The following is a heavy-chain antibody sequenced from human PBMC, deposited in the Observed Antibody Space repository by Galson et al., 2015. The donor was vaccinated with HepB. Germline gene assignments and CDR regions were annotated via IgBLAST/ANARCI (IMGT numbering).Heavy chain of an antibody. D-gene: IGHD2-2*01. Sequence: SLRLSCAASGFTFSNYAVSWVRQAPGKGLQWVSGISGNGGRTFFADSVKGRVTISRDNSKNTLYLQMNSLRPEDTAVYYCAKGPSNQLLFEGSYFDYWGQGTLVTVSS. J-gene: IGHJ4*02. CDR1: GFTFSNYA. CDR3: AKGPSNQLLFEGSYFDY. V-gene: IGHV3-23*01. CDR2: ISGNGGRT.